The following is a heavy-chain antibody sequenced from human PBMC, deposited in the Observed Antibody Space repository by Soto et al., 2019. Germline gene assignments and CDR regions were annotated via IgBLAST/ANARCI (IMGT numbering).Heavy chain of an antibody. J-gene: IGHJ4*01. Sequence: WGSLRLSCAPSGFIFSHYAMYWVRQAPGKGLGWVAPMTYIGTITKHADSVTGRFTISRDDTRTTLYLQRKDLRVEDRAVYYCMREMYCSGGGTFYYTDSFDHWGQGTVVTVSS. CDR2: MTYIGTIT. V-gene: IGHV3-30*07. D-gene: IGHD2-8*02. CDR3: MREMYCSGGGTFYYTDSFDH. CDR1: GFIFSHYA.